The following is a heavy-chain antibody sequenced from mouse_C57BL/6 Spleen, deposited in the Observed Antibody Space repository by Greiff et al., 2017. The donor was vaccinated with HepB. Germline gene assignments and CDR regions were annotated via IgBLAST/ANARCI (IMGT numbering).Heavy chain of an antibody. Sequence: EVKLVESGAELVRPGASVKLSCTASGFNIKDDYMHWVKQRPEQGLEWIGWIDPENGDTEYASKFQGKATITADTSSNTAYLQLSSLTSEDTAVYYCTTWRGSYAMDYWGQGTSVTVSS. J-gene: IGHJ4*01. CDR2: IDPENGDT. CDR3: TTWRGSYAMDY. CDR1: GFNIKDDY. V-gene: IGHV14-4*01.